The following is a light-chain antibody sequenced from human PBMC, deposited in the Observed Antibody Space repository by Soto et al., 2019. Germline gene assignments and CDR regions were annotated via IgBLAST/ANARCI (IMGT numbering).Light chain of an antibody. CDR1: ESVKFY. CDR2: SSS. V-gene: IGKV1-39*01. Sequence: DIQMTQSPASLSASVGDRVTITCRASESVKFYLNWYQQKPGKAPKLLIHSSSTLQSGVPSRFSGTGSGTDFTLTISSLQPEDFATYYCQQSSTTPRTFGQGTKVEIK. CDR3: QQSSTTPRT. J-gene: IGKJ1*01.